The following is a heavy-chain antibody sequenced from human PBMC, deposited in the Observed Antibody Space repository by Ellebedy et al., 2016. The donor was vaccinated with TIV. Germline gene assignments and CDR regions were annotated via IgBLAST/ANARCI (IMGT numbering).Heavy chain of an antibody. V-gene: IGHV3-66*01. Sequence: PGGSLRLSCVASGFSVSSSYMSWVRQAPGKRLEWVSVSYIDGSTYYADSVKGRFAISRDSSKNTLYLRMNSLRAEDTGAYYCARETFNDVDLKVWGVFDIWGQGTMVVVSS. J-gene: IGHJ3*02. CDR1: GFSVSSSY. CDR3: ARETFNDVDLKVWGVFDI. CDR2: SYIDGST. D-gene: IGHD1-1*01.